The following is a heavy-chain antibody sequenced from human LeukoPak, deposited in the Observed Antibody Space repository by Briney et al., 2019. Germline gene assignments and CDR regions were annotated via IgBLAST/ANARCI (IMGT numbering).Heavy chain of an antibody. Sequence: ASVKVSCKASGYTFLSHGISWVRQAPGQGLEWMGWITPANGDTYYGQKFQGRVTMTRDTSTSTAFMELKTLRSDDTAVYYCARSRSGTFYAADSWGQGTLVTVSS. CDR2: ITPANGDT. CDR1: GYTFLSHG. CDR3: ARSRSGTFYAADS. D-gene: IGHD2/OR15-2a*01. V-gene: IGHV1-18*01. J-gene: IGHJ5*02.